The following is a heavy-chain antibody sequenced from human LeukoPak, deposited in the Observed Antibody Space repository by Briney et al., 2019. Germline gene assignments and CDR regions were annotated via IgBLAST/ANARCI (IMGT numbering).Heavy chain of an antibody. J-gene: IGHJ1*01. V-gene: IGHV5-51*01. CDR3: ARRSESSEYFQH. CDR1: GYSFTSSW. D-gene: IGHD1-14*01. Sequence: GESLKISCKGSGYSFTSSWIGWVRQMPGKGLEWMGIIYPGDSDTRYRPSFQGQVTITADKSISTAYLQWSSLKASDTAMYYCARRSESSEYFQHWGQGTLVTVSS. CDR2: IYPGDSDT.